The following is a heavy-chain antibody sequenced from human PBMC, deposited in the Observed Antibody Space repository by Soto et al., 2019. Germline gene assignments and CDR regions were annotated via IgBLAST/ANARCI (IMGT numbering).Heavy chain of an antibody. CDR2: ISSSSSYT. Sequence: QVQLVESGGGLVKPGGSLRLSCAASGFTFSDYYMSWIRQAPGKGLEWVSYISSSSSYTNYADSVKGRFTISRDNAKNSLYLQMASLRAEDTAVYYCASVKDRGYGLYYYGMDVWGQGTTVTVSS. CDR1: GFTFSDYY. V-gene: IGHV3-11*06. CDR3: ASVKDRGYGLYYYGMDV. J-gene: IGHJ6*02. D-gene: IGHD5-12*01.